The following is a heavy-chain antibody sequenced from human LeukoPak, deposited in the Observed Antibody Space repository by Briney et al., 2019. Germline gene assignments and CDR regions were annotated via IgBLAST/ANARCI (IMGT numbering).Heavy chain of an antibody. D-gene: IGHD3-22*01. CDR3: ARGXFDYYDSSGYYRPREYYSYYYYMDV. J-gene: IGHJ6*03. V-gene: IGHV4-4*07. CDR2: IYISGST. Sequence: PSETLSLTCTVSGGSISSYYWNWIRQPAGKGLEWIGRIYISGSTNYNPSLKSRVTMSVDTSKNQFSLKLSSVTAADTAAYYCARGXFDYYDSSGYYRPREYYSYYYYMDVWGKGTTVTISS. CDR1: GGSISSYY.